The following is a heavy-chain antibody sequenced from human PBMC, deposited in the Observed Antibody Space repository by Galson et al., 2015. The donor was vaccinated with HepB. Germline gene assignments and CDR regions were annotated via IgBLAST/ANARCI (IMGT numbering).Heavy chain of an antibody. Sequence: SVKVSCKASGYTFTSYPMSWLRQAPGQGLEWMGWINTNTGNPTYAQGFTGRFVFSLDTSVSTSYLQITSLKAGDTAVYFCAREGRSSDWYNWFDPWGQGTLVTVSS. J-gene: IGHJ5*02. CDR3: AREGRSSDWYNWFDP. CDR1: GYTFTSYP. D-gene: IGHD6-19*01. CDR2: INTNTGNP. V-gene: IGHV7-4-1*02.